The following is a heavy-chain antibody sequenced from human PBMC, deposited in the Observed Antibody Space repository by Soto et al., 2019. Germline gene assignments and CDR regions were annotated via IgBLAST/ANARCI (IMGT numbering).Heavy chain of an antibody. Sequence: QLQLQESGSRLVKSSETLSLTCDVSGDTISTGGYTWAWIRQPPGKALEWIGPTYHSGNPYYNPSIRGGVIIQGNRPKTQSPVKLRSEPAAARAFNFVAREPYVTLVANFPPGAKEIRFTFSS. J-gene: IGHJ5*02. V-gene: IGHV4-30-2*01. CDR1: GDTISTGGYT. CDR3: AREPYVTLVANFPP. CDR2: TYHSGNP. D-gene: IGHD2-15*01.